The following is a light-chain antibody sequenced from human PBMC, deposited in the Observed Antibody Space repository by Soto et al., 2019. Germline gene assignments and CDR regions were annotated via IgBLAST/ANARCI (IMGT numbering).Light chain of an antibody. Sequence: AIQMVQSAASLSAAVRDSVTRPCRASQGIRNDLGWYQQKPGKAPNLLIYAASSLQSGVPSRFSGSGSGTDFTLTISSLQPEDIATYYCLQHHSYPWTFGQGTKVDI. CDR3: LQHHSYPWT. J-gene: IGKJ1*01. CDR1: QGIRND. V-gene: IGKV1-6*01. CDR2: AAS.